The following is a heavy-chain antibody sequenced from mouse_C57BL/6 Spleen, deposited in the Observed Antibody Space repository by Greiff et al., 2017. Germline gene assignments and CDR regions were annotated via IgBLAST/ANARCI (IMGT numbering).Heavy chain of an antibody. V-gene: IGHV1-7*01. CDR3: ARSTITTVVESYYAMDD. D-gene: IGHD1-1*01. CDR2: INPSSGYT. CDR1: GYTFTSYW. J-gene: IGHJ4*01. Sequence: QVQLKESGAELAKPGASVKLSCKASGYTFTSYWMHWVKQRPGQGLEWIGYINPSSGYTKYNQKFKDKATLTADKSSSTAYMQLSSLTYEDSAVYYCARSTITTVVESYYAMDDWGQGTSVTVSS.